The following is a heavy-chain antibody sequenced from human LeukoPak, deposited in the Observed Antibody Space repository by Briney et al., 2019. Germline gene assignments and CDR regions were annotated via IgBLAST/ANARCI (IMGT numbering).Heavy chain of an antibody. V-gene: IGHV4-34*01. CDR1: GGSFSGYY. CDR3: ARLPIDSIAVEAVSPTDAFDI. Sequence: SETLSLTCAVYGGSFSGYYWSWIRQPPGKGLEWIGEINHSGSTNYNPSLKSRVTISVDTSKNQFSLKLSSVTAADTAVYYCARLPIDSIAVEAVSPTDAFDIWGQGTMVTVSS. CDR2: INHSGST. J-gene: IGHJ3*02. D-gene: IGHD6-19*01.